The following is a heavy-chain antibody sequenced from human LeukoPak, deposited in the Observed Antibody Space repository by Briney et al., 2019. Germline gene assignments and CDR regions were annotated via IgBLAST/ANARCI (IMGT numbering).Heavy chain of an antibody. J-gene: IGHJ4*02. V-gene: IGHV3-11*01. D-gene: IGHD6-19*01. Sequence: PGGSLRLSCAASGFTFSDYYMNWLRQAPGRGLEWVSYISNSGSAKYYADSVKGRFTISRDNAKNSLYLQMNSLKTEDTAVYYCVRVGSVAGSDYLDYWGQGTLVTVSS. CDR2: ISNSGSAK. CDR1: GFTFSDYY. CDR3: VRVGSVAGSDYLDY.